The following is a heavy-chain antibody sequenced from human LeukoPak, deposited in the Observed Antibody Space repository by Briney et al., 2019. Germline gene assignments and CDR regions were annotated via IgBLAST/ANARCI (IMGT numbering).Heavy chain of an antibody. CDR2: IYYSGST. Sequence: SETLSLTCTVSGGSISSYYWSWIRQPPGKGLEWIGYIYYSGSTNYNPSLKSRVTISVDTSKNQFSLKLSSVTAADTAVYYCAASTEIAIYGDSTWSFGYWGQGTLVTVSS. V-gene: IGHV4-59*12. CDR3: AASTEIAIYGDSTWSFGY. J-gene: IGHJ4*02. CDR1: GGSISSYY. D-gene: IGHD4-17*01.